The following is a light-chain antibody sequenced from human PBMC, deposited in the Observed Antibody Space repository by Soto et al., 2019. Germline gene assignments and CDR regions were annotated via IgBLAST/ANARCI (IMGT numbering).Light chain of an antibody. Sequence: DIQLTQSPSFLSASEGDRVTVTCRASQGISNYLAWYQQKPGKAPKLLINVASTLQSGVPSRFSGSGSVTEFTLTISSMQTEDSATYYCQQFNSFPRTFGQGPKVEIK. V-gene: IGKV1-9*01. CDR1: QGISNY. CDR2: VAS. J-gene: IGKJ1*01. CDR3: QQFNSFPRT.